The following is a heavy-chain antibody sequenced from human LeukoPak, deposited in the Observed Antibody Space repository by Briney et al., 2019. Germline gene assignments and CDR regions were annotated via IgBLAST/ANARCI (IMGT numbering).Heavy chain of an antibody. D-gene: IGHD6-13*01. V-gene: IGHV3-7*01. CDR1: EFIFSGYW. CDR2: IKQDGSEK. CDR3: ARDGFVGAADY. Sequence: GGSLRLPCAASEFIFSGYWMNWVRQAPGKGLEWVANIKQDGSEKQYVDSVRGRFTISRDNAKNSLYLQMNSLRVEDTAVYYCARDGFVGAADYWGQGTLVTVSS. J-gene: IGHJ4*02.